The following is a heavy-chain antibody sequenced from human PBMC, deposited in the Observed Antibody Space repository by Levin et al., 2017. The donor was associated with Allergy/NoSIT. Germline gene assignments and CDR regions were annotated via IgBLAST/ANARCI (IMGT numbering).Heavy chain of an antibody. CDR3: ASGWSRSRFDY. V-gene: IGHV4-59*01. CDR2: IYYSGST. J-gene: IGHJ4*02. Sequence: SETLSLTCTVSGGSIGSYYWSWIRQPPGKGLEWIGYIYYSGSTNYNPSLKSRVTISVDTSKNQFSLKLSSVTAADTAVYYCASGWSRSRFDYWGQGTLVTVSS. D-gene: IGHD2-15*01. CDR1: GGSIGSYY.